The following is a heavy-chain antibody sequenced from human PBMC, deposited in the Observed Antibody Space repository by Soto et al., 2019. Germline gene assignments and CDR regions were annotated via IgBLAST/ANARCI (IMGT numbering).Heavy chain of an antibody. Sequence: QVQLQQWGAGLLKPSETLSLTCAVYGGSFSGYYWSWIRQPPGKGLGWIGEINHSGSTNYNPSLKSRVTISVDTSKNQFSLKLSSVTAADTAVYYCAGQQIWFGELKGHNYYYYYGMDVWGQGTTVTVSS. CDR3: AGQQIWFGELKGHNYYYYYGMDV. V-gene: IGHV4-34*01. CDR2: INHSGST. CDR1: GGSFSGYY. D-gene: IGHD3-10*01. J-gene: IGHJ6*02.